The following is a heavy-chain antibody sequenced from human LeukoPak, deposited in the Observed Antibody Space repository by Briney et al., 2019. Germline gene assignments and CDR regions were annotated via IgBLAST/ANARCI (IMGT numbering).Heavy chain of an antibody. CDR2: INPSGGST. Sequence: ASVKVSCRASGYRFTSYDMHWVRQAPGQGLEWMGIINPSGGSTSYAQRFQGRVPMTRDTSTTTVYMEVNSLTSEHTAVYFCARDGPTAAPFDYWGQGTLVTVSS. CDR1: GYRFTSYD. D-gene: IGHD2-2*01. CDR3: ARDGPTAAPFDY. J-gene: IGHJ4*02. V-gene: IGHV1-46*01.